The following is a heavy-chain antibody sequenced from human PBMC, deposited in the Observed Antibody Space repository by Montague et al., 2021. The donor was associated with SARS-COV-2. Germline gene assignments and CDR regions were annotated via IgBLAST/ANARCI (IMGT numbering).Heavy chain of an antibody. J-gene: IGHJ6*03. D-gene: IGHD3-10*01. V-gene: IGHV4-34*01. CDR3: ARALFSRRGVYITTYYYSYYMDA. CDR1: GGSLSGSY. CDR2: INHSGVT. Sequence: SETLSLTCAVYGGSLSGSYWSWIRQPPGKGLELIGEINHSGVTNYNPSLKSRVTISMGTSKNQFSLNVNSVSAADTAVYYCARALFSRRGVYITTYYYSYYMDAWGTGTTVTVSS.